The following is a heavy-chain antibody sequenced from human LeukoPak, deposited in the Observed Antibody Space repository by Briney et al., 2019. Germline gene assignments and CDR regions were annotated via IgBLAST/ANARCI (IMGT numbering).Heavy chain of an antibody. CDR3: ARDRGYYYGSGSYYTPSNWFDP. CDR2: INPNSGGT. CDR1: GYTFTGYY. Sequence: ASAKVSCKASGYTFTGYYMHWVRQAPGQGLEWMGWINPNSGGTNYAQKFQGRVTMTRDTSISTAYMELSRLRSDDTAVYYCARDRGYYYGSGSYYTPSNWFDPWGQGTLVTVSS. J-gene: IGHJ5*02. D-gene: IGHD3-10*01. V-gene: IGHV1-2*02.